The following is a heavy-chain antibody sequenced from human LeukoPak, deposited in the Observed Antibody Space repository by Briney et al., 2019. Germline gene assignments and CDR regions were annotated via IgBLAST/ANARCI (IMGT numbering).Heavy chain of an antibody. Sequence: ASLKVSCKASGYICTGYYMQWVRQAPGQGLEWMGWINPNSGGTNCAQQFQGRVTMTRDTSISTAYMELSRLRSDDTAVYYCASPRLVPLDAFDLWGQGTMVTVSS. J-gene: IGHJ3*01. CDR2: INPNSGGT. D-gene: IGHD6-19*01. CDR1: GYICTGYY. CDR3: ASPRLVPLDAFDL. V-gene: IGHV1-2*02.